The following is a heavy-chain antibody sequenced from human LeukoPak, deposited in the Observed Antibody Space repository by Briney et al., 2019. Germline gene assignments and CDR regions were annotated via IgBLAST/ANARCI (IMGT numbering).Heavy chain of an antibody. J-gene: IGHJ6*02. D-gene: IGHD2-2*01. CDR1: GFTFSSYA. Sequence: PGRSLRLSCAASGFTFSSYAMHWVRQAPGKGLEWVAVISYDGSNKYYADSVKGRFTISRDNSKNTLYLQMNSLRAEDTAVYYCARGCGSTSCGDTGYYYYYGMDVWGQGTTVTVSS. CDR2: ISYDGSNK. CDR3: ARGCGSTSCGDTGYYYYYGMDV. V-gene: IGHV3-30-3*01.